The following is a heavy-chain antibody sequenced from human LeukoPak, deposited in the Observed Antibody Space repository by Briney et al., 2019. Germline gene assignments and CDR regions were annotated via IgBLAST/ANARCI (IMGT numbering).Heavy chain of an antibody. CDR2: IKSKTDGGTT. CDR3: TTVDYDSSGYVSY. J-gene: IGHJ4*02. V-gene: IGHV3-15*01. Sequence: GGSLRLSFAASGFPFSNAWMSWVRQAPGKGLEWVGRIKSKTDGGTTDYAAPVKGRFTISRDDSKNTLYLQMNSLKTEDTAVYYCTTVDYDSSGYVSYWGQGTLVTVSS. D-gene: IGHD3-22*01. CDR1: GFPFSNAW.